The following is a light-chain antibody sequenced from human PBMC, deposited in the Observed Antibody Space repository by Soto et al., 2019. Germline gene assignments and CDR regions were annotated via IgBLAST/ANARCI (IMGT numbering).Light chain of an antibody. CDR3: QQRWRWPSNT. Sequence: EIVLTQSPATLSLSPGERATLSCRASQSVSNYLAWYQQRPGQAPRLLIYDASNRATGIPARFSGSGSGTDFTLTISSLEPEDSGVYYCQQRWRWPSNTFGQGTRLEIK. V-gene: IGKV3-11*01. J-gene: IGKJ5*01. CDR1: QSVSNY. CDR2: DAS.